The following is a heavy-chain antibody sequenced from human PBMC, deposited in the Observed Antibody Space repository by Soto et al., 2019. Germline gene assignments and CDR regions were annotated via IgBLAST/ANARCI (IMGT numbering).Heavy chain of an antibody. V-gene: IGHV4-34*01. CDR3: ARGHPPYYDFWSGYPGRWFDP. D-gene: IGHD3-3*01. J-gene: IGHJ5*02. CDR1: GGSFSGYY. Sequence: TLSLTCAVYGGSFSGYYWSWIRQPPGKGLEWIGEINHSGSTNYNPSLKSRVTISVDTSKNQFSLKLSSVTAADTAVYYCARGHPPYYDFWSGYPGRWFDPWGQGTLVTVSS. CDR2: INHSGST.